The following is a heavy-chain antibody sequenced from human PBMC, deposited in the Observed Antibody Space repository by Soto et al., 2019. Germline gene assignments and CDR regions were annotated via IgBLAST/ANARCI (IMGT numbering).Heavy chain of an antibody. D-gene: IGHD3-22*01. CDR3: ASGRGYYYDSSGYYLDY. CDR2: IYHSGST. J-gene: IGHJ4*02. Sequence: QLQLQEYGSGLVKPSQTLSLTCAVSGGSISSGGYSWSWIRQPPGKGLEWIGYIYHSGSTYYNPSLKSRVTISVDRSKNQFSLKLSSVTAADTAVYYCASGRGYYYDSSGYYLDYWGQGTLVTVSS. V-gene: IGHV4-30-2*01. CDR1: GGSISSGGYS.